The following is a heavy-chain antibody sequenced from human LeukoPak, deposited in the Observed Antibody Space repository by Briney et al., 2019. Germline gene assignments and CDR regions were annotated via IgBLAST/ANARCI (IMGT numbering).Heavy chain of an antibody. CDR3: ARDVPYGSGNDY. Sequence: SETLSLTCAVYGGSFSGYYWSWIRQPPGKGLEWIGEINHSGSTNYNPSLKSRVTISVDTSKNQFSLKLSSVTAADTAVYYCARDVPYGSGNDYWGQGTLVTVSS. V-gene: IGHV4-34*01. CDR1: GGSFSGYY. CDR2: INHSGST. D-gene: IGHD3-10*01. J-gene: IGHJ4*02.